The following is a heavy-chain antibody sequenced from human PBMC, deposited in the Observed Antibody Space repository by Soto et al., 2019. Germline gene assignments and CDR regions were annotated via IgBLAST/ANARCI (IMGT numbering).Heavy chain of an antibody. Sequence: QVQLVQSGAEVKKPGSSVKVSCKASGGTFSSYTISWVRQAPGQGLEWMGRIIPILGIANYAQKFQGRVTITAEKSTSRDYMELSSLRSEDTAVYYCAGAHGGNSGIYFDYWGQGTLVTVSS. CDR3: AGAHGGNSGIYFDY. D-gene: IGHD2-21*02. J-gene: IGHJ4*02. V-gene: IGHV1-69*02. CDR1: GGTFSSYT. CDR2: IIPILGIA.